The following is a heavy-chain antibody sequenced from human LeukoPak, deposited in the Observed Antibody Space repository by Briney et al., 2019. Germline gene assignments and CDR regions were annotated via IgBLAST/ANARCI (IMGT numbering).Heavy chain of an antibody. Sequence: GGSLRLSCAASGFTFSGHWMSWVRQAPAKGLEWVAHMNGDGSQIYYMDFVKGRFTISRDNAKNSLYLQMNGLRAEGTAVYYCVAWGNSGSSWGQGTMVIVSS. D-gene: IGHD1-26*01. J-gene: IGHJ3*01. CDR2: MNGDGSQI. V-gene: IGHV3-7*01. CDR1: GFTFSGHW. CDR3: VAWGNSGSS.